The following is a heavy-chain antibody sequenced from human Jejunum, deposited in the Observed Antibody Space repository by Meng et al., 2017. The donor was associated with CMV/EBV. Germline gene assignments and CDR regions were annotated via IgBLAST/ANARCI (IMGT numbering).Heavy chain of an antibody. D-gene: IGHD3-3*01. CDR2: IHDTGST. Sequence: QVRLQASGPGLVKPSQTLSLTCSVSGGSIGSGDYYWSWIRQPPGKGLEWIGYIHDTGSTYYNPSLKSRVDISLGTSRNHFSLTLSSVTAEDTAVYFCARGSIFVSFDSWGQGTLVTVSS. J-gene: IGHJ4*02. CDR1: GGSIGSGDYY. V-gene: IGHV4-30-4*08. CDR3: ARGSIFVSFDS.